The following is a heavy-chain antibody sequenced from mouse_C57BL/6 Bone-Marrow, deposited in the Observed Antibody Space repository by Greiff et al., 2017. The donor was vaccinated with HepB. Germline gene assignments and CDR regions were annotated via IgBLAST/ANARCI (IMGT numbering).Heavy chain of an antibody. CDR3: ARRRDYYGSGGFDG. Sequence: VQLQQPGAELVKPGASVKMSCKASGYTFTSYWITWVQQRPGQGLEWIGAIYPGSGSTNYNEKFKSKGTLTVDKATSTAYMQLSRLTSEDSAVYYCARRRDYYGSGGFDGWGTGTTVTVSS. CDR1: GYTFTSYW. V-gene: IGHV1-55*01. CDR2: IYPGSGST. J-gene: IGHJ1*03. D-gene: IGHD1-1*01.